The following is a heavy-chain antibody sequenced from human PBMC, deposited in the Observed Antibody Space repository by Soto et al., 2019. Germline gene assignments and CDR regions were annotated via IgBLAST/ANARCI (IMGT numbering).Heavy chain of an antibody. D-gene: IGHD6-6*01. V-gene: IGHV3-21*01. CDR2: ISSSSSYI. CDR3: AIVVYSSSRDFDY. J-gene: IGHJ4*02. Sequence: EVQLVESGGGLVKPGGSLRLSCAASGFTFSSYSMNWVRQAPGKRLEWVSSISSSSSYIYYADSVKGRFTISRDNAKNSLYLQMNSLRAEDTAVYYCAIVVYSSSRDFDYWGQGTLVTVSS. CDR1: GFTFSSYS.